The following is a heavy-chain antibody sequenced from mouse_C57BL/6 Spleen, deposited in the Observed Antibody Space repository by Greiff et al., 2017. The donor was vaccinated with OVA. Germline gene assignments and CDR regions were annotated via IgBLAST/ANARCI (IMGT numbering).Heavy chain of an antibody. CDR1: GFTFSDYG. Sequence: EVQVVESGGGLVKPGGSLKLSCAASGFTFSDYGMHWVRQAPEKGLEWVAYISSGSSTIYYADTVKGRFTISRDNAKNTLFLQMTSLRSEDTAMYYCARDYYGSSYVGYYAMDYWGQGTSVTVSS. CDR3: ARDYYGSSYVGYYAMDY. J-gene: IGHJ4*01. D-gene: IGHD1-1*01. CDR2: ISSGSSTI. V-gene: IGHV5-17*01.